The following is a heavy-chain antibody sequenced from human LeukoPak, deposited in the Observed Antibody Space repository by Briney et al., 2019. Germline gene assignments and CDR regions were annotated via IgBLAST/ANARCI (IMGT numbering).Heavy chain of an antibody. Sequence: SQTLSLTCTVSGGSISSGSYYWSWIRQPAGKGLEWIGRIYTSGSTNYNPSLKSRVTISVDTSKNQFSLKLSSVTAADTAVYYCARAGSLRFLEWSKDDASDIWGQGTMVTVSS. CDR3: ARAGSLRFLEWSKDDASDI. J-gene: IGHJ3*02. CDR2: IYTSGST. D-gene: IGHD3-3*01. CDR1: GGSISSGSYY. V-gene: IGHV4-61*02.